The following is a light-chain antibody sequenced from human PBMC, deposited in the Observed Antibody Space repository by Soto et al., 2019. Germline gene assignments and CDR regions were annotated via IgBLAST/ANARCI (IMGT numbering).Light chain of an antibody. CDR1: QSISAW. J-gene: IGKJ1*01. Sequence: DIQMTQSPSSLSPSVGDRVTITCRASQSISAWLAWYQQKPGKAPKLLIYDASGLESGVPSRFSGSGSGTEFTLTISSLQPDDFATYYCHQYNSYSPTFGQGTKVDIK. CDR3: HQYNSYSPT. CDR2: DAS. V-gene: IGKV1-5*01.